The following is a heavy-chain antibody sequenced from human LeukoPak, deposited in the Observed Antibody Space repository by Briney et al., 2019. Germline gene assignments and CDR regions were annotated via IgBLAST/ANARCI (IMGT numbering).Heavy chain of an antibody. V-gene: IGHV3-20*01. CDR2: INWNGGST. D-gene: IGHD3-10*01. J-gene: IGHJ5*02. CDR1: GFAFDDYG. CDR3: ARDRRFGELLSWFDP. Sequence: PGGSLRLSCAASGFAFDDYGMSWVRHAPGKGLEWVSGINWNGGSTGYADSVKGRFTISRDNAKNSLYLQMNSLRAEDTALYHCARDRRFGELLSWFDPWGQGTLVTVSS.